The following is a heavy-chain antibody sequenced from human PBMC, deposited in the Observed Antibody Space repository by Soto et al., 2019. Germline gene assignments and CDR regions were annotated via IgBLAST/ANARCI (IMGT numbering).Heavy chain of an antibody. CDR2: IISIFGTA. CDR1: EDTFRNYA. J-gene: IGHJ2*01. CDR3: ASTKYDSSAYYYWYLGL. D-gene: IGHD3-22*01. Sequence: QVELVQSGAEVKKPGSSVKVSCQASEDTFRNYAISWVRQAPGQGLEWMGVIISIFGTANYPQQFQGRVTITADTSANTVYLELSSLRSEDTADHYCASTKYDSSAYYYWYLGLWGRGTLVTVSS. V-gene: IGHV1-69*06.